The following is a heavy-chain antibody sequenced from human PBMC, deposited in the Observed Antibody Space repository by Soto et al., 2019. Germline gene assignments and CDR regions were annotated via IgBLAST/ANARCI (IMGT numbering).Heavy chain of an antibody. Sequence: SETLSLTCTVSGGSISSYYWSWIRQPPGKGLEWIGYIYYSGSTNYNPSLKSRVTISVDTSKNQFSLKLSSVTAADTAVYYCARGADYDILTGYYNGAFDIWGQGTMVTVSS. J-gene: IGHJ3*02. V-gene: IGHV4-59*01. CDR2: IYYSGST. CDR1: GGSISSYY. CDR3: ARGADYDILTGYYNGAFDI. D-gene: IGHD3-9*01.